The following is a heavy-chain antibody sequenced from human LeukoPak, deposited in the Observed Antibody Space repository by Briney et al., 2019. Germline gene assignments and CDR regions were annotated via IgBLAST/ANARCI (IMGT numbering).Heavy chain of an antibody. CDR2: ISSRGSTI. J-gene: IGHJ4*02. CDR3: ARAEDTAMAGDY. Sequence: PGGSLRLSCAASGFTFSDYYTSWIRQAPGKGLEWVSYISSRGSTIYYADSVKGRFTISRDNAKNTLYLQMNSLRAEDTAVYYCARAEDTAMAGDYWGQGTLVTVSS. D-gene: IGHD5-18*01. V-gene: IGHV3-11*04. CDR1: GFTFSDYY.